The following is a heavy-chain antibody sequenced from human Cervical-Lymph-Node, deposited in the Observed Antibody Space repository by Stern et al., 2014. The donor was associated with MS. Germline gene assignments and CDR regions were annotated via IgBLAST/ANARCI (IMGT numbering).Heavy chain of an antibody. CDR1: GYTFTSYY. V-gene: IGHV1-46*01. J-gene: IGHJ5*02. D-gene: IGHD3-3*01. Sequence: QDQLVQSGAEVKKPGASMKVSCTASGYTFTSYYLHWVRQAPGHDLEWMGIINPGRGTTSYAKKFQGRLTLTRDTSTSTVFMQLNNLRSEDTAIYYCAKSGTISGVITGPDNWFDPWGQGTLVTVSS. CDR2: INPGRGTT. CDR3: AKSGTISGVITGPDNWFDP.